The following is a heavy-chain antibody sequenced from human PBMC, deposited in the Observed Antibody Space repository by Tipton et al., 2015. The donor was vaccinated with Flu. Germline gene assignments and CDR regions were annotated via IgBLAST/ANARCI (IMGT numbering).Heavy chain of an antibody. J-gene: IGHJ3*02. V-gene: IGHV4-39*07. CDR3: ARMEAEWLQLADSLVI. D-gene: IGHD5-24*01. CDR2: IYYIGTT. Sequence: TLSLTCTFSGGSISSSSYYWGWIRQPPGRGLEWIGNIYYIGTTYYNPSLKSRVTVSIDTSNQFSLKLNSVTAADTAVYYCARMEAEWLQLADSLVIWGQGTMVTVSS. CDR1: GGSISSSSYY.